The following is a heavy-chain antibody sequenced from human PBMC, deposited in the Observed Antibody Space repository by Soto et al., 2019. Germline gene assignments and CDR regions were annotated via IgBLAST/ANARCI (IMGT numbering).Heavy chain of an antibody. V-gene: IGHV4-30-4*01. CDR1: GGSISSGDYY. J-gene: IGHJ4*02. Sequence: QVQLQESGPGLVKPSQTLSLTCTVSGGSISSGDYYWSWIRQPPGKGLEWIGYIYYSGSTYYNPSLKSRVTISVDTSKNQFSLKLSSVTAADTAVYYCARAPGWFGELFPHFDYWGQGTLVTVSS. D-gene: IGHD3-10*01. CDR2: IYYSGST. CDR3: ARAPGWFGELFPHFDY.